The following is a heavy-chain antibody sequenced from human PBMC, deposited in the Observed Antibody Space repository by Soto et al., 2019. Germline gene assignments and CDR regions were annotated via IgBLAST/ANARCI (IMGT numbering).Heavy chain of an antibody. D-gene: IGHD2-8*01. V-gene: IGHV4-31*03. Sequence: LSLTCTVSGDSVNSGGYYWTWIRQHPGKGLEWIGLINYSGSTYYSPSLKSRVTISLDTSKNQFSLRLRSVTAADTAVYYCARDHVYCMHGVCPYNWFDPWGQGTLVTVSS. CDR3: ARDHVYCMHGVCPYNWFDP. J-gene: IGHJ5*02. CDR2: INYSGST. CDR1: GDSVNSGGYY.